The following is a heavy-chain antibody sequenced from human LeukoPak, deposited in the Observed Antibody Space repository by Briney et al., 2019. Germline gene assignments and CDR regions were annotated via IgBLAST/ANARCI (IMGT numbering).Heavy chain of an antibody. V-gene: IGHV1-18*01. CDR2: ISAYNGNT. CDR3: ARTYYYGSSAYYGSVDY. J-gene: IGHJ4*02. CDR1: GYTFTNYG. D-gene: IGHD3-22*01. Sequence: GASVKVSCKASGYTFTNYGISWVRQAPGQGYEWMGWISAYNGNTNYAQKLQGRLTMTTDTSTSTAYMELRSLRSDDTAVYYCARTYYYGSSAYYGSVDYWGQGTLATVSS.